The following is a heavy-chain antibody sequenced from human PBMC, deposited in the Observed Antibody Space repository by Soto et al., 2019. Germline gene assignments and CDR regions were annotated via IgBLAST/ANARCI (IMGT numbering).Heavy chain of an antibody. CDR1: GYTFTDHY. J-gene: IGHJ3*02. CDR2: ISPKSGVT. CDR3: AKGNSGSYLDAFDI. Sequence: GASVKVSCKASGYTFTDHYVQWVRQAPGQGLEWMGWISPKSGVTNYAQKFQGRVTMTRDTSISTAYMDLSRLRSDDTAVYYCAKGNSGSYLDAFDIWGQGTMVTVSS. V-gene: IGHV1-2*02. D-gene: IGHD1-26*01.